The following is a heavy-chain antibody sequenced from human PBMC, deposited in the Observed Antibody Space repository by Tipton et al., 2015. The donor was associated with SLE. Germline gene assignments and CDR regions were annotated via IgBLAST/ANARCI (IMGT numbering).Heavy chain of an antibody. V-gene: IGHV4-61*02. D-gene: IGHD6-13*01. CDR1: GDSISSGNYY. J-gene: IGHJ4*02. Sequence: LRLSCTVSGDSISSGNYYWSWIRQPAGKGLEWIGRIYSSGSSLYNPSLKSRLSISVDTSKNQFSLKLSSVTAADTAVYYCARGGAAVPFDYWGQGTLVTVSS. CDR3: ARGGAAVPFDY. CDR2: IYSSGSS.